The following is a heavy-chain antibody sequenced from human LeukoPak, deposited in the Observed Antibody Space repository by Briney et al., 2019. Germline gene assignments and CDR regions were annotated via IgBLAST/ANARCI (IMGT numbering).Heavy chain of an antibody. J-gene: IGHJ6*02. V-gene: IGHV3-48*03. CDR3: ARDQWLAYYYHGMDV. CDR1: GFTFSSYA. Sequence: PGGSLRRSCAASGFTFSSYAMNWVRQAPGKGLEWVSYITNNGTTIYYADSVKGRFTISRDNAENSLYLQMNSLRAEDTAIYYCARDQWLAYYYHGMDVWGQGTTVTVSS. D-gene: IGHD6-19*01. CDR2: ITNNGTTI.